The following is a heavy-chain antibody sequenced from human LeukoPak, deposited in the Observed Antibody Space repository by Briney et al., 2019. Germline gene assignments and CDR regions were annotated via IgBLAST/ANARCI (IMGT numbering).Heavy chain of an antibody. V-gene: IGHV4-59*08. CDR1: GGSISSYY. CDR3: ASVTREYDFWSGYQTPYYFDY. CDR2: IYYSGST. J-gene: IGHJ4*02. Sequence: SETLSLTCTVSGGSISSYYWSWIRQPPGKGLEWIGYIYYSGSTNYNPSLKSRVTILVGTSKNQFSLKLSSVTAADTAVYYCASVTREYDFWSGYQTPYYFDYWGQGTLVTVSS. D-gene: IGHD3-3*01.